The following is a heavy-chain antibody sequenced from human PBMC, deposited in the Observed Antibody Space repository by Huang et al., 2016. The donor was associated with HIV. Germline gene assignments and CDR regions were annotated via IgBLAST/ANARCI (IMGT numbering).Heavy chain of an antibody. Sequence: EVQLVESGGGLVKPGGSLRLYCAASGFNFSNAWMSWVRQAPGKGLEWVGRIKSKSNNGTTDYATPVKGRFTISRDDSKNTLYLQMNSLKTEDTAVYYCTSPRAGTTNYYYYYGMDVWGQGTTVTVSS. CDR2: IKSKSNNGTT. J-gene: IGHJ6*02. CDR3: TSPRAGTTNYYYYYGMDV. CDR1: GFNFSNAW. V-gene: IGHV3-15*01. D-gene: IGHD1-1*01.